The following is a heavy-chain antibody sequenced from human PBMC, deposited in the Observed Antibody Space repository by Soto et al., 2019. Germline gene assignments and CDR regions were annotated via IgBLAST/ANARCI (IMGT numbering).Heavy chain of an antibody. J-gene: IGHJ6*02. CDR3: ARVSGYKYYYYGMDV. CDR1: GGSISSSSYY. V-gene: IGHV4-39*07. CDR2: IYYSGST. Sequence: SETLSLTCTVSGGSISSSSYYWGWIRQPPGKGLEWIGSIYYSGSTYYNPSLKSRVTISVDTSKNQFSLKLSSVTAADTAVYYCARVSGYKYYYYGMDVWGQGTTVT. D-gene: IGHD3-22*01.